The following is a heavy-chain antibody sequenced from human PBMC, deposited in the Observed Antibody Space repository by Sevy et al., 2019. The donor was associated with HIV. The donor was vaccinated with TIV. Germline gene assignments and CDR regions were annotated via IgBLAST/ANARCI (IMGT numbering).Heavy chain of an antibody. CDR3: AREGCSRPHDY. J-gene: IGHJ4*02. CDR1: GFALYEYS. Sequence: GGSLRLSCAASGFALYEYSMSWIRQSPGKGLEGFATLSFGCGKINYADSVKGRFTISRDNSKNSFYLQMDNLRVEDTALYYCAREGCSRPHDYWGQGTRVTVSS. D-gene: IGHD2-8*01. V-gene: IGHV3-23*01. CDR2: LSFGCGKI.